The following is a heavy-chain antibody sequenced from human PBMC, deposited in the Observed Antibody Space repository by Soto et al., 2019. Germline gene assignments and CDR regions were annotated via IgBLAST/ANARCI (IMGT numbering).Heavy chain of an antibody. CDR2: IYYSGST. CDR3: ARLSPYYDFWSGFRNTYNWFDP. CDR1: GGSISSSSYY. J-gene: IGHJ5*02. D-gene: IGHD3-3*01. Sequence: SETLSLTCTVSGGSISSSSYYWGWIRQPPGKGLEWIGSIYYSGSTYYNPSLKSRVTISVDTSKNQFSLKLSSVTAADTAVYYCARLSPYYDFWSGFRNTYNWFDPWGQGTLVTVS. V-gene: IGHV4-39*01.